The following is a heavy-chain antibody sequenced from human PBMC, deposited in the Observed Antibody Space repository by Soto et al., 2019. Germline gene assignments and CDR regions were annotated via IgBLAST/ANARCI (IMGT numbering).Heavy chain of an antibody. J-gene: IGHJ5*02. CDR3: TRVKGGSYDSWFDP. CDR2: ISSGSAFI. D-gene: IGHD1-26*01. Sequence: EAQVVESGGGLVKPGGSLRLSCNFTFSMYSMNWVRQAPGKGLEWVASISSGSAFIKYADSVTGRFSISRDNAKNSVSLQMNSLRAEDTAMYYCTRVKGGSYDSWFDPWGRGTLVTFSS. CDR1: TFSMYS. V-gene: IGHV3-21*01.